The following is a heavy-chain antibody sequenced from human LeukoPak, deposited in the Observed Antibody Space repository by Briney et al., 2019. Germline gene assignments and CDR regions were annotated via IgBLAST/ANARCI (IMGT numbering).Heavy chain of an antibody. Sequence: ASVKVSCKTSGYTFTGYYVHWVRQAPGQGLEWMGWINPNSGGTNYAQKFQGRVTMTRDTSISTAYMELSRLRSDDTAVYYCARRSLLYYYDSSGYFDYWGQGTLVTVSS. CDR1: GYTFTGYY. V-gene: IGHV1-2*02. J-gene: IGHJ4*02. CDR2: INPNSGGT. D-gene: IGHD3-22*01. CDR3: ARRSLLYYYDSSGYFDY.